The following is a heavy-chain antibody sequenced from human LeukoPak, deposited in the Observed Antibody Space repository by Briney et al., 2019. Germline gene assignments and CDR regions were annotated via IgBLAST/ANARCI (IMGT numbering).Heavy chain of an antibody. J-gene: IGHJ4*02. CDR3: AIRRYCSGGSCYSLGMDY. Sequence: SETLSLTCTVSGGSVTSSTYYWGWIRQPPGKGLEWIGEINHSGSTNYNPSLKSRVTISVDTSKNQFSLKLSSVTAADTAVYYCAIRRYCSGGSCYSLGMDYWGQGTLVTVSS. CDR2: INHSGST. CDR1: GGSVTSSTYY. D-gene: IGHD2-15*01. V-gene: IGHV4-39*07.